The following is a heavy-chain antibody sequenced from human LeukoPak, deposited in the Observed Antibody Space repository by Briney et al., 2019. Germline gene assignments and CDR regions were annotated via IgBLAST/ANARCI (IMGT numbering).Heavy chain of an antibody. CDR3: AKGGYSSGHPRGV. D-gene: IGHD6-19*01. J-gene: IGHJ4*02. Sequence: GGSLRLSCAASGFTFSSYGMHWVRQAPGKGLEWVAFIRYDGSNKYYADSVKGRFTISRDNSKNTLYLKMNSLRAEDTAVYYCAKGGYSSGHPRGVWGQGTLVTVSS. CDR1: GFTFSSYG. CDR2: IRYDGSNK. V-gene: IGHV3-30*02.